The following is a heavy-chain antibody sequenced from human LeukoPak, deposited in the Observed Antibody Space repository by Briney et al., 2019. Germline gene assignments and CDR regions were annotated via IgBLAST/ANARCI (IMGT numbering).Heavy chain of an antibody. CDR2: IKSKTDGGTT. CDR1: GFTFNNAW. J-gene: IGHJ4*02. V-gene: IGHV3-15*01. Sequence: GGSLRLSCAASGFTFNNAWMTWVRQAPGKGLKWVGRIKSKTDGGTTDYAAPVKGRFTISRDDSKDTLYLQMNSLKTEDTAVYYCTTVYDYVWGSYRSLNSYYFDYWGQGTLVTVSS. D-gene: IGHD3-16*02. CDR3: TTVYDYVWGSYRSLNSYYFDY.